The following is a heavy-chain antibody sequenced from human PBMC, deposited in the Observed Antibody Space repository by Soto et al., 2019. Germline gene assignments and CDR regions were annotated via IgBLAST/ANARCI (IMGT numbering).Heavy chain of an antibody. Sequence: SETLSLTCTVFGGSISSGDYYWSWIRQPPGKGLEWIGYIYYSGSTYYNPSLKSRVTISVDTSKNQFSLKLSSVTAADTAVYYCARVKIYYGSGSYFDYWGQGTLVTVSS. D-gene: IGHD3-10*01. J-gene: IGHJ4*02. CDR3: ARVKIYYGSGSYFDY. CDR2: IYYSGST. V-gene: IGHV4-30-4*01. CDR1: GGSISSGDYY.